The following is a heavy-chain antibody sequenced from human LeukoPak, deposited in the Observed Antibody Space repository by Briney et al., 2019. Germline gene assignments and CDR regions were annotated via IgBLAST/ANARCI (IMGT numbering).Heavy chain of an antibody. CDR1: GGSISSYY. CDR3: ARGLCTFDY. J-gene: IGHJ4*02. V-gene: IGHV4-59*13. CDR2: IYYSGGT. D-gene: IGHD2-21*01. Sequence: PSEPLSLLCTVSGGSISSYYWSWIRHPPGRGLEWIGYIYYSGGTNYNPSLKRRVTITVDTSKNQFALKLSSVTAADTAVYYCARGLCTFDYWGQGTLVTVSS.